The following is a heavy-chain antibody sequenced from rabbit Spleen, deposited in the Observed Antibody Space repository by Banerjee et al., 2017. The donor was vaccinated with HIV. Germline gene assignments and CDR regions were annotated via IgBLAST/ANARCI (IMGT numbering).Heavy chain of an antibody. Sequence: QEQLVEYGGDLVQPGGSLKLSCKASGFDFSNYGVSWVRQAPGKGLEWIGYIDPLFGSTYYASWVNGRFTISSHNAQNTLYLQLNSLTAADTATYFCVRDRANIGGDYGPYYFDLWGQGTLVTVS. CDR3: VRDRANIGGDYGPYYFDL. J-gene: IGHJ4*01. CDR1: GFDFSNYG. V-gene: IGHV1S47*01. CDR2: IDPLFGST. D-gene: IGHD2-1*01.